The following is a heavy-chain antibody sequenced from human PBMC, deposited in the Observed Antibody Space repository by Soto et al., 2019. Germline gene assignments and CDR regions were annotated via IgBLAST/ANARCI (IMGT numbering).Heavy chain of an antibody. CDR3: AKDGSFEEQQLVGSSDY. V-gene: IGHV3-23*01. D-gene: IGHD6-13*01. CDR1: GFTFSNYA. Sequence: EVQLLESGGGLVQPGGSLRLSCAASGFTFSNYAMNWVRQAPGKGLEWVSAVSGSGVGTYYADSVKGRFTISRDNSKNTLYLQMHSLRAEATAVYYCAKDGSFEEQQLVGSSDYWGQGPLVTVSS. CDR2: VSGSGVGT. J-gene: IGHJ4*02.